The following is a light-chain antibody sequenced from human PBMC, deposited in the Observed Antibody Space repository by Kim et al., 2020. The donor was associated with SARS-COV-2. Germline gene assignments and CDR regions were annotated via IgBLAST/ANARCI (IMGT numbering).Light chain of an antibody. J-gene: IGKJ2*01. CDR1: QGINSL. V-gene: IGKV1-9*01. CDR3: QQVRTYPLT. CDR2: AAY. Sequence: DIQMTQSPSFLSASVGDRVTITCRASQGINSLLAWFQQKPGKGPKLLISAAYTLQSGVPSRFSGSRSGTEFTLTITSLQPEDSATYYCQQVRTYPLTFGQGTKLEI.